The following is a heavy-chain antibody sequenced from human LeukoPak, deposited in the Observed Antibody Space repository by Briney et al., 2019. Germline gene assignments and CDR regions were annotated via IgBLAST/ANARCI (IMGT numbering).Heavy chain of an antibody. CDR2: IYHSGST. J-gene: IGHJ6*02. Sequence: SETLSLTCAVSGGSISSGGYSWSWIRQPPGKGLEWIGYIYHSGSTYYNPSLKSRVTISVDRSKNQFSLKLSSVAAADTAVYYCARGQLFLSGQLYYYYGMDVWGQGTKVTVSS. D-gene: IGHD3-3*01. CDR3: ARGQLFLSGQLYYYYGMDV. V-gene: IGHV4-30-2*01. CDR1: GGSISSGGYS.